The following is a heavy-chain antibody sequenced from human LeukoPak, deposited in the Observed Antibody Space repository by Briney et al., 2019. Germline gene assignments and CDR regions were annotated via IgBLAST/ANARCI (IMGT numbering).Heavy chain of an antibody. CDR1: GGSFTTYA. CDR3: ARYKVPPHQDSSMVPGVYYYYGMDV. D-gene: IGHD3-10*01. Sequence: SVTVSCTASGGSFTTYAISWVRRAPGQGLEWMGGIIPFFGTPSNAQKFHGRVTITADESTNTAYMEVSSLRSEDTALYYCARYKVPPHQDSSMVPGVYYYYGMDVWGRGTTVTVSS. V-gene: IGHV1-69*13. J-gene: IGHJ6*02. CDR2: IIPFFGTP.